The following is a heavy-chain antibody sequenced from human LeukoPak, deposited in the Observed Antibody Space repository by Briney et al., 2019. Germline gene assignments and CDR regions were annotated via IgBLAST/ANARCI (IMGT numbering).Heavy chain of an antibody. CDR2: IIPILGIA. D-gene: IGHD6-19*01. V-gene: IGHV1-69*04. J-gene: IGHJ1*01. CDR3: ASRFIAVAGNQYFQH. CDR1: GGTLSSYA. Sequence: SVKVSCKASGGTLSSYAISWVRQAPGQGLEWMGRIIPILGIANYAQKFQGRVTITADKSTSTAYMELSSLRSEDTAVYYCASRFIAVAGNQYFQHWGQGTLVTVSS.